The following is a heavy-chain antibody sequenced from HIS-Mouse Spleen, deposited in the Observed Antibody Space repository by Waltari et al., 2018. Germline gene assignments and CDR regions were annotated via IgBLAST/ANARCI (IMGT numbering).Heavy chain of an antibody. D-gene: IGHD6-13*01. CDR1: GGSISSSSSY. CDR3: AREIQYGSRWYDWYVDL. CDR2: IYYRGGT. Sequence: QLQLQESGPGLVKPSETLSLTCTVSGGSISSSSSYWGWIRQPPGKGLEWIGIIYYRGGTYYSQYTKSRVTQSVDTGKKQLSLKLSSVTAGEPAVYYCAREIQYGSRWYDWYVDLWGRGTLVTVAS. V-gene: IGHV4-39*07. J-gene: IGHJ2*01.